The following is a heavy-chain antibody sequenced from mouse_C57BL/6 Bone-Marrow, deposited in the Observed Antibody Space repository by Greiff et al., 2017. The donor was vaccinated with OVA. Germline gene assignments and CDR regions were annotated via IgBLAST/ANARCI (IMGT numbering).Heavy chain of an antibody. Sequence: QVQLQQPGAELVKPGASVKLSCKASGYTFTSYWMHWVKQRPGQGLEWIGMIHPNSGSTNYNEKFKSKATLTVDKSSSTAYMQLSSLTSEDSAVYYCAREGGLRRGGNWFAYWGQGTLVTVSA. J-gene: IGHJ3*01. CDR3: AREGGLRRGGNWFAY. D-gene: IGHD2-4*01. CDR1: GYTFTSYW. CDR2: IHPNSGST. V-gene: IGHV1-64*01.